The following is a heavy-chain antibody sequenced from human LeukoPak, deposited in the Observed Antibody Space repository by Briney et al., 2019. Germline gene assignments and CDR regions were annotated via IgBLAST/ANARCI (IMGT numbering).Heavy chain of an antibody. CDR1: GGSISSSSYY. V-gene: IGHV4-39*01. Sequence: PSETLSLTCTVSGGSISSSSYYWGWIRQPPGKGLEWIGSIYYSGSTYYNPSLKSRVTISADTSKNQFSLKLSSVTAADTAVYYCARHHRYCDSTSCYFFDYWGQGTLVTVSS. J-gene: IGHJ4*02. CDR3: ARHHRYCDSTSCYFFDY. CDR2: IYYSGST. D-gene: IGHD2-2*01.